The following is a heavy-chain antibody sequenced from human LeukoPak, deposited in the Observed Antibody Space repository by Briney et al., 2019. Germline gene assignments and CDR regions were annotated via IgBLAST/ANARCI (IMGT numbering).Heavy chain of an antibody. D-gene: IGHD4-17*01. CDR1: GYNFLTFW. Sequence: GESLKISCETSGYNFLTFWIAWVRQMPGKGLEWMGVIYPGDSDTRYSPSFQGQVSISVDMSLNTAYLQWRSLRASDTAMYYRARLLDYDSTYYYMDVWGIGTSVIVS. CDR3: ARLLDYDSTYYYMDV. J-gene: IGHJ6*03. CDR2: IYPGDSDT. V-gene: IGHV5-51*01.